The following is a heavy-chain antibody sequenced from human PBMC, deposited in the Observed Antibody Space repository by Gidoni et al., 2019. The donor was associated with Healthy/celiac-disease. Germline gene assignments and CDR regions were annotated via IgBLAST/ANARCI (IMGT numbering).Heavy chain of an antibody. D-gene: IGHD3-10*01. CDR3: AKDSYGSGSPFDP. CDR2: IIGSGGTT. V-gene: IGHV3-23*01. Sequence: EVQLLESGGGLVQPGGSLGLSCAASGFTFRSYAMRWVRQARGKGLEWVSAIIGSGGTTYYADSVKGRFTISRDNSKNTLYLQMNSLRAEDTAVYYCAKDSYGSGSPFDPWGQGTLVTVSS. J-gene: IGHJ5*02. CDR1: GFTFRSYA.